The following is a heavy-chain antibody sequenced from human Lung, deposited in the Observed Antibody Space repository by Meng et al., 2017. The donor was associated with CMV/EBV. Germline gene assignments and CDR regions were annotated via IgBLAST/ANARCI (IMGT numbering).Heavy chain of an antibody. Sequence: GGSLRLSCVGSGYAFSVYWMSWVRRAPGKGLEWVATIKHDGNEKYHVDSAKGRFTISRDNAKNSLFLQMDSLRAEDTAMYYCTNSGLSGRTRWGQGTLVTVSS. CDR3: TNSGLSGRTR. V-gene: IGHV3-7*01. J-gene: IGHJ4*02. CDR1: GYAFSVYW. CDR2: IKHDGNEK.